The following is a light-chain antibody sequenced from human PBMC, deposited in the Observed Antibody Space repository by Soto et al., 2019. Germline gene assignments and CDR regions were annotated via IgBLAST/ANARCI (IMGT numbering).Light chain of an antibody. CDR3: QQYETFSGT. CDR2: DAS. Sequence: DIQMTQSPSTLSVSVGDRVTITCRASQTISSWLVWYQQKPGKAPKLLIYDASALPRGVPSRFGGDGGGTKFTLTIASLQPDDFATYCCQQYETFSGTFGTGTKVDIK. CDR1: QTISSW. V-gene: IGKV1-5*01. J-gene: IGKJ1*01.